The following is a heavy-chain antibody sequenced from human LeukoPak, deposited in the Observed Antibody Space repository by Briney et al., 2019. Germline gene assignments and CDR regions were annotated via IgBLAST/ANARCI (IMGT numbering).Heavy chain of an antibody. D-gene: IGHD2-15*01. CDR2: INPNSGGT. CDR3: ARGYCSGGSCLGFYYYYMDV. V-gene: IGHV1-2*02. J-gene: IGHJ6*03. Sequence: GASVKVSCKASGYTFTGYYMHWVRQAPGQGLEWMGWINPNSGGTNYAQKFQGRVTMTRGTSISTAYMELSRLRSDDTAVYYCARGYCSGGSCLGFYYYYMDVWGKGTTVTVSS. CDR1: GYTFTGYY.